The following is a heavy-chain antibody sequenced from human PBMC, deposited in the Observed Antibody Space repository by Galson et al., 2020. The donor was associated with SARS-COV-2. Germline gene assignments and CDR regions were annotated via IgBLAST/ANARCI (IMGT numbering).Heavy chain of an antibody. V-gene: IGHV4-30-4*08. CDR2: INYTAST. D-gene: IGHD4-17*01. CDR3: ARAREGSHDYGDYAGFDY. CDR1: GGSISGGDYY. J-gene: IGHJ4*02. Sequence: SETLSLTCTVSGGSISGGDYYWSWNRQRTGKGWEWIGNINYTASTYYNPSLQSRVTIAVDTFQNQFSLKLSSVTAADTAVYYCARAREGSHDYGDYAGFDYWGQGTLVTVSS.